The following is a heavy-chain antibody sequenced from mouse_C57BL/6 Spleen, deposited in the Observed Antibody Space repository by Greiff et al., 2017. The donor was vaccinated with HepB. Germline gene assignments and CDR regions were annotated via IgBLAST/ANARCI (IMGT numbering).Heavy chain of an antibody. D-gene: IGHD2-2*01. CDR1: GFTFSSYA. Sequence: EVMLVESGEGLVKPGGSLKLSCAASGFTFSSYAMSWVRQTPEKRLEWVAYISSGGDYIYYADTVKGRFTISRDNARNTLYLQMSSLKSEDTAMYYCTRGGGYEGFAYWGQGTLVTVSA. CDR2: ISSGGDYI. J-gene: IGHJ3*01. V-gene: IGHV5-9-1*02. CDR3: TRGGGYEGFAY.